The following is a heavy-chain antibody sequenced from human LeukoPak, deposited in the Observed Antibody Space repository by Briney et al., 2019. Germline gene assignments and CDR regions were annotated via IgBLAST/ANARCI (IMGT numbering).Heavy chain of an antibody. CDR2: IYSRGSS. J-gene: IGHJ6*03. D-gene: IGHD4/OR15-4a*01. CDR1: GGSISSYY. V-gene: IGHV4-4*09. Sequence: SETLSLTCSVSGGSISSYYWGWIRRPPGKGLEWFGYIYSRGSSNYNPSLKSRLTISVDTSKNQFSLKLSSVTAADTAVYYCTRYTMTMVRLDYYYYMDVWGKGTTVTVSS. CDR3: TRYTMTMVRLDYYYYMDV.